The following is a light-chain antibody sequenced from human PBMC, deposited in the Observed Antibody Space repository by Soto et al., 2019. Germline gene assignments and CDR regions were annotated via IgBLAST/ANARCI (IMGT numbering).Light chain of an antibody. CDR2: DAS. J-gene: IGKJ2*01. Sequence: EIVLTQSPATLSLSPGERATLSCRASQSVSTYLAWDQQKPGQAPRLLIYDASNRATGIPGRFSGSASGTDFTLTISSLEPEDFAVYYCQQRSNWPPRTFGQGTKLEIK. CDR1: QSVSTY. CDR3: QQRSNWPPRT. V-gene: IGKV3-11*01.